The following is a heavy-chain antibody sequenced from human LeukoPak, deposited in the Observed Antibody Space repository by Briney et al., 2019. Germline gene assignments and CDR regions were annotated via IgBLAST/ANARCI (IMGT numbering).Heavy chain of an antibody. CDR2: IKQDGSEK. D-gene: IGHD3-10*02. J-gene: IGHJ6*04. Sequence: GGSLRLSCAASGFTFSDYYMSWVRQAPGKGLEWVANIKQDGSEKYYVDSVKGRFTISRDNAKNSLYLQMKSLRAEDTAVYYCAELGITMIGGVWGKGTTVTISS. V-gene: IGHV3-7*01. CDR1: GFTFSDYY. CDR3: AELGITMIGGV.